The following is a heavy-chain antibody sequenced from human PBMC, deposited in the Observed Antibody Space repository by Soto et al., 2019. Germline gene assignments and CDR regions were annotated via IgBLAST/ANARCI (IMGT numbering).Heavy chain of an antibody. CDR1: GRRFTSYW. J-gene: IGHJ6*02. V-gene: IGHV5-51*01. Sequence: AAVTLSGECCGRRFTSYWTGWVPQMTGQGLEWLRIISPGASETRYSPSFQGQVTISADKSISTAYLHWSSLKASDTAMYYFARYSRHDYYYYGLDVRGQAPMGTVSS. D-gene: IGHD5-12*01. CDR2: ISPGASET. CDR3: ARYSRHDYYYYGLDV.